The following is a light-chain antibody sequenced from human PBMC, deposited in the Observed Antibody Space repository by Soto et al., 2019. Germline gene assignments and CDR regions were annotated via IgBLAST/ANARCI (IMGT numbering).Light chain of an antibody. Sequence: QSVLTQPASVSGSPGKSFTISCTGTSSDVGGYNYVSWYQQHPGKAPKLMIYDVTNRPSGVSNRFSGSKSGNTASLTISGLQAEDEADYYCSSYTSSSTPLVFGGGTQLTVL. CDR1: SSDVGGYNY. V-gene: IGLV2-14*01. CDR2: DVT. CDR3: SSYTSSSTPLV. J-gene: IGLJ3*02.